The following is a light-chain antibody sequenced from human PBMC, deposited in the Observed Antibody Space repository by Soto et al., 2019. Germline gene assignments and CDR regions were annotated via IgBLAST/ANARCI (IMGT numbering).Light chain of an antibody. J-gene: IGLJ1*01. CDR1: SSDVGSYNL. Sequence: QSVLTQPASVSGSPGQSITISCTRTSSDVGSYNLVSRYQKHPDKAPKLLIYEGSKRPSGVSSRFSGSKSGNTASLTISGLQTEDEADYYCCSYGAGSTFVFGTGTKVTVL. CDR3: CSYGAGSTFV. CDR2: EGS. V-gene: IGLV2-23*03.